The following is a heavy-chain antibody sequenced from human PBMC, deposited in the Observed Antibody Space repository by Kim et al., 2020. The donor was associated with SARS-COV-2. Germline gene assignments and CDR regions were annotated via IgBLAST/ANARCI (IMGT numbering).Heavy chain of an antibody. J-gene: IGHJ5*02. V-gene: IGHV1-46*01. Sequence: ASVKVSCKASGYTFTSYYMHWVRQAPGQGLEWMGIINPSGGSTSYAQKFQGRVTMTRDTSTSTVYMELSSLRSEDTAVYYCARAGKLRFLEWLSGNWFDPWGQGTLVTVSS. CDR3: ARAGKLRFLEWLSGNWFDP. D-gene: IGHD3-3*01. CDR2: INPSGGST. CDR1: GYTFTSYY.